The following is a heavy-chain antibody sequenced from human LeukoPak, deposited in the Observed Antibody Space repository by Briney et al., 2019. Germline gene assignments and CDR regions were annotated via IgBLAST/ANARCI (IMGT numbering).Heavy chain of an antibody. Sequence: GGSLRLSCVASGFTFSSYWMHWVRQAPGKGLVWVSRINNEDSRTGYADSVKGRFTISRDNAKNSLYLQMNSLRAEDTAVYYCARDPYSGRYGDYYYYYMDVWGKGTTVTISS. CDR3: ARDPYSGRYGDYYYYYMDV. CDR1: GFTFSSYW. CDR2: INNEDSRT. D-gene: IGHD1-26*01. V-gene: IGHV3-74*01. J-gene: IGHJ6*03.